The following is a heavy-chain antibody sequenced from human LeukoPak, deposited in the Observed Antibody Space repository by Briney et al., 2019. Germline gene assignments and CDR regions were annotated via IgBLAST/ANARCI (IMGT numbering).Heavy chain of an antibody. D-gene: IGHD6-19*01. V-gene: IGHV3-13*01. J-gene: IGHJ4*02. CDR2: IGTAGDT. CDR1: GFSFSRYD. CDR3: ARSVPGGSGWMGSIEY. Sequence: GGSLRLSCAASGFSFSRYDMHWVRQSTGKGLERVSGIGTAGDTFYLGSVKGRFTISRENAKNSLYLQMNSLRVGDTAVYYCARSVPGGSGWMGSIEYWGQGTLVTVPS.